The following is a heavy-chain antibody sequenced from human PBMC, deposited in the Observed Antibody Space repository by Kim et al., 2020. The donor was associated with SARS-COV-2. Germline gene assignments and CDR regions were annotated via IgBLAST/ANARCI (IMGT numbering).Heavy chain of an antibody. CDR1: GGSISSYY. Sequence: SETLSLTCTVSGGSISSYYWSWIRQPPGKGLEWIGYIYYSGSTNYNPSLKSRVTISVDTSKNQFSLKLSSVTAADTAVYYCARGLPRGAMVYFDYWGQGTLVTVSS. V-gene: IGHV4-59*01. J-gene: IGHJ4*02. CDR3: ARGLPRGAMVYFDY. CDR2: IYYSGST. D-gene: IGHD5-18*01.